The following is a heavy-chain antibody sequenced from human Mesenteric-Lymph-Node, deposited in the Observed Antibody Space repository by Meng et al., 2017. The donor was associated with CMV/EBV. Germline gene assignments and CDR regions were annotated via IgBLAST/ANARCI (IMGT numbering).Heavy chain of an antibody. V-gene: IGHV3-23*01. D-gene: IGHD6-13*01. CDR2: INGNGRGT. J-gene: IGHJ6*02. CDR1: GFTFSSYW. CDR3: AKAGSSSYLYYHGMDV. Sequence: GGSLRLSCVASGFTFSSYWIHWVRQAPGTGLVWVSTINGNGRGTYYADSVKGRFTISRDSSKNTLFLQMNSLRAEDTAVYYCAKAGSSSYLYYHGMDVWGQGTTVTVSS.